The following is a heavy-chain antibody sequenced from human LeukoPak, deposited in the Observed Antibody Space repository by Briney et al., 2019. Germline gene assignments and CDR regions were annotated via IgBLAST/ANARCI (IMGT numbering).Heavy chain of an antibody. CDR3: ARGDYYDSSGYFGY. J-gene: IGHJ4*02. CDR1: GGSISSGGYS. D-gene: IGHD3-22*01. Sequence: PSETLSLTCAVSGGSISSGGYSWSWIRQPPGKGLEWIGYIYHSGSTYYNPSLKSRVTISVDTSKNQFSLKLSSVTAADTAVYYCARGDYYDSSGYFGYWGQGTLVTVSS. CDR2: IYHSGST. V-gene: IGHV4-30-2*02.